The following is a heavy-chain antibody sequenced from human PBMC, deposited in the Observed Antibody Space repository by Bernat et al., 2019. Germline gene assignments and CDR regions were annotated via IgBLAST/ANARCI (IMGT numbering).Heavy chain of an antibody. J-gene: IGHJ6*02. CDR2: INAGNGNT. CDR1: GYTFTSYA. V-gene: IGHV1-3*01. D-gene: IGHD1-26*01. CDR3: ARVNGGSYYYYYGMDG. Sequence: QVQLVQSGAEVKKPGASVKVSCKASGYTFTSYAMHWVRQAPGQRLEWMGWINAGNGNTKYSQKFQGRVTITRDTSASTAYMELSSLRSEDTAVYYCARVNGGSYYYYYGMDGWGQGTTVTVSS.